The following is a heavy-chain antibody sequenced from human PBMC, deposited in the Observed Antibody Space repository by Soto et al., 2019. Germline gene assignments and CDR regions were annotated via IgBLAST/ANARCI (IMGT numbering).Heavy chain of an antibody. CDR1: GFTFSSYG. J-gene: IGHJ4*02. CDR3: ARERGSGWTFDY. Sequence: GGSLRLSCAASGFTFSSYGMHWVRQAPGKGLEWVAVISYDGSNKYYADSVKGRFTISRDNSKNTLYLQMHSLRAEDTAVYYCARERGSGWTFDYWGQGTLVTVSS. D-gene: IGHD6-19*01. CDR2: ISYDGSNK. V-gene: IGHV3-30*03.